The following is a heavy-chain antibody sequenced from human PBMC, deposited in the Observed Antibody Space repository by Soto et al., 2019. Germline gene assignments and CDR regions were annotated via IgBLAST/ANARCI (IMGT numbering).Heavy chain of an antibody. CDR2: IIPIFGTA. CDR3: ARGKKQWLSTNYYYGMDV. D-gene: IGHD6-19*01. Sequence: QVQLVQSGAEVKKPGSSVKVSCKASGGTFSSYAISWVRQAPGQGLEWMGGIIPIFGTANYAQKFQGRVTITADESTSTAYMELSSLRSEDTAVYYCARGKKQWLSTNYYYGMDVWGQGTTVTVSS. J-gene: IGHJ6*02. CDR1: GGTFSSYA. V-gene: IGHV1-69*12.